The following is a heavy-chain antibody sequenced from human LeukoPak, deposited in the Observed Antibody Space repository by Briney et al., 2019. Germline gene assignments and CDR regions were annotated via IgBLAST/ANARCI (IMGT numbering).Heavy chain of an antibody. CDR3: ARGGPYYYYYTDV. Sequence: PGGSLRLSCAASGFTFSSYAMSWVRQAPGKGLEWVSSISSSSSYIYYADSVKGRFTISRDNAKNSLYLQMNSLRAEDTAVYYCARGGPYYYYYTDVWGKGTTVTISS. CDR1: GFTFSSYA. CDR2: ISSSSSYI. J-gene: IGHJ6*03. V-gene: IGHV3-21*01.